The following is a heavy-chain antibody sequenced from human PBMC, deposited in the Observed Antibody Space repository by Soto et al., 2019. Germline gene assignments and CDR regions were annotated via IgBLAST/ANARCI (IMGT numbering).Heavy chain of an antibody. V-gene: IGHV3-21*01. CDR1: GFAFNNYG. J-gene: IGHJ4*02. CDR2: ISKSDYT. Sequence: GGSLRLSCTVSGFAFNNYGINWVRQAPGKGLEWVSSISKSDYTYYSDSVKGRFAISRDNAKSSVSLQMNTLRVEDTAVYYCARHDAYSSSDFWGQGTLVTVSS. CDR3: ARHDAYSSSDF. D-gene: IGHD6-19*01.